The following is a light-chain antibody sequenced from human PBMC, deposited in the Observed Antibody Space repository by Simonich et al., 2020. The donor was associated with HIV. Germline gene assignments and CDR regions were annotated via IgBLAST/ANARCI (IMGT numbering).Light chain of an antibody. CDR3: CSYAGSSTGV. Sequence: QSALTQPASVSGSPGQSITISCTGTSSDVGSYNLVSWYQQHPGNAPKVMIYEGSKRPSGVSNRFSGSKSGNTASLTISGLQAEDEADYYCCSYAGSSTGVFGGGTKLTVL. CDR1: SSDVGSYNL. CDR2: EGS. J-gene: IGLJ3*02. V-gene: IGLV2-23*01.